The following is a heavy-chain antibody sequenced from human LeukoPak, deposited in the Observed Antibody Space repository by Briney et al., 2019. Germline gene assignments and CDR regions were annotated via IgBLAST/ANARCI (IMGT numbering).Heavy chain of an antibody. D-gene: IGHD3-16*01. CDR1: GGSISSYY. J-gene: IGHJ3*02. V-gene: IGHV4-59*01. Sequence: SETLSLTYTVSGGSISSYYWSWIRQPPGKGLEWIGYIYYSGSTNYNPSLKSRVTISVDTSKNQFSLKLSSVTAADTAVYYCARDFYDYVWGTNAFDIWGQGTMVTVSS. CDR2: IYYSGST. CDR3: ARDFYDYVWGTNAFDI.